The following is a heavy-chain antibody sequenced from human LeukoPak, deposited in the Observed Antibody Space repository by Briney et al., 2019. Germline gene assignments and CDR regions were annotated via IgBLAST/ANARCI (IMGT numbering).Heavy chain of an antibody. D-gene: IGHD3-22*01. Sequence: GGSLRPSCAASGFTFGDYYMSWIRQAPGKGLEWVSYISSSGSTIYYADSVKGRFTISRDNAKNSLYLQMNSLRAEDTAVYYCARDESLKDYYDSSGFQDYWGQGTLVTVSS. CDR3: ARDESLKDYYDSSGFQDY. CDR2: ISSSGSTI. J-gene: IGHJ4*02. CDR1: GFTFGDYY. V-gene: IGHV3-11*04.